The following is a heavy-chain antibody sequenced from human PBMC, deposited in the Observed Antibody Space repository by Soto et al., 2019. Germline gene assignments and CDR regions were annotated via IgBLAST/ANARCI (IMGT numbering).Heavy chain of an antibody. CDR2: IFSSGST. Sequence: PSEAQALHCAVSRSSIHTSYWSSVRQPCGKRLQWIGLIFSSGSTSFNPSLESRVAMSVDTSKNHFSLNLSSVTAADMAVYYCAREGSYSAYNFAHGIQLWSFDFWGQGDLVNGSS. CDR3: AREGSYSAYNFAHGIQLWSFDF. CDR1: RSSIHTSY. V-gene: IGHV4-4*07. D-gene: IGHD5-12*01. J-gene: IGHJ4*02.